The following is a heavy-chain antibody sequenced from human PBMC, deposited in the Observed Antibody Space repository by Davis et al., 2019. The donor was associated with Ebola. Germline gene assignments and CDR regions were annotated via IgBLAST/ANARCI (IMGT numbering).Heavy chain of an antibody. D-gene: IGHD4-23*01. V-gene: IGHV3-30*18. CDR1: GFTFSSYG. CDR2: ISYDGSNK. Sequence: GGSLRLSCAASGFTFSSYGMHWVRQAPGKGLEWVAVISYDGSNKYYADSVKGRFTISRDNSKHTLYLQMNSLRAEDTAVYYCAKDKWAYGGNSFLCGMDVWGQGTTVTVSS. CDR3: AKDKWAYGGNSFLCGMDV. J-gene: IGHJ6*02.